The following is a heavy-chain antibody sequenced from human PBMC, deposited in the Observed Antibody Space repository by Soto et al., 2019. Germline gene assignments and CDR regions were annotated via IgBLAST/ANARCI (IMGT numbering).Heavy chain of an antibody. V-gene: IGHV4-61*01. CDR3: ARVERGTATTVVDAFDI. Sequence: SETLSLTCAVFGGSVNSGNYYWSRIRQPPGKGLEWIGEVSHSGGTHFNPSLKSRVTISVDTSKNQFSLKMSSVTAADTALYYCARVERGTATTVVDAFDIWGPGTMVTVSS. CDR1: GGSVNSGNYY. J-gene: IGHJ3*02. D-gene: IGHD1-1*01. CDR2: VSHSGGT.